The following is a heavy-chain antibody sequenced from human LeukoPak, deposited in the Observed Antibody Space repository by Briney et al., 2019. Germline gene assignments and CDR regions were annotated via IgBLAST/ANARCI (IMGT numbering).Heavy chain of an antibody. CDR2: INPNGGGT. J-gene: IGHJ3*02. V-gene: IGHV1-2*02. D-gene: IGHD5-12*01. CDR3: ARAGYSDYDYPLDGFDI. Sequence: GASAKVSCKPSGYTFIDYYIHWVRQAPGQGVEWVGWINPNGGGTLYAQKFQGRVTMTTDTSISTAYMEVGWLRSEDTAVYYCARAGYSDYDYPLDGFDIWGQGTMVTVSS. CDR1: GYTFIDYY.